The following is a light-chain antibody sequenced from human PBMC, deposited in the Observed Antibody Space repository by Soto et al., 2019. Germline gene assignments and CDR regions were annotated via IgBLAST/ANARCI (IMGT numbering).Light chain of an antibody. CDR1: QDISNY. J-gene: IGKJ2*01. Sequence: IQMTQSPSSLSASVGDRVTITCQASQDISNYLNWYQQKPGKAPKLLIYDASNLQRGAPSRFSGAGSGTVFTFTISSLQREDLATYYCQHYKNGPPTYTFGQGTKLEIK. CDR3: QHYKNGPPTYT. V-gene: IGKV1-33*01. CDR2: DAS.